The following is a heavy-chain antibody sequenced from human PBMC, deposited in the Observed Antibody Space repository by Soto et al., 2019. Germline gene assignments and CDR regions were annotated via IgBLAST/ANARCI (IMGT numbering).Heavy chain of an antibody. J-gene: IGHJ3*01. CDR3: ARKDRSSSYVAIGAFDF. V-gene: IGHV5-51*01. CDR1: GYRFSSYW. D-gene: IGHD2-2*01. Sequence: GESLTISCEDSGYRFSSYWIVWVLQMPGRGLEWMGIIYPGDSDTRYSPSFQGQVTISADKSTDTAYLQWGSLKASDTAMYYCARKDRSSSYVAIGAFDFWGQGTMVTVSS. CDR2: IYPGDSDT.